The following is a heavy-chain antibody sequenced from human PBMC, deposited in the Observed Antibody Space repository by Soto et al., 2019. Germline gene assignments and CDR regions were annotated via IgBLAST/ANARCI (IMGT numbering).Heavy chain of an antibody. Sequence: ASVKVSCKASGYTFISYNMHWVRQAPGQGLEWMGIINPSDGSTSYAQKFQGRVTMTRDTSTSTVYMELSSLSSEDTAVYYCARERGVGYSYGLGHWGQGTLVTVSS. V-gene: IGHV1-46*01. J-gene: IGHJ4*02. CDR2: INPSDGST. CDR1: GYTFISYN. D-gene: IGHD5-18*01. CDR3: ARERGVGYSYGLGH.